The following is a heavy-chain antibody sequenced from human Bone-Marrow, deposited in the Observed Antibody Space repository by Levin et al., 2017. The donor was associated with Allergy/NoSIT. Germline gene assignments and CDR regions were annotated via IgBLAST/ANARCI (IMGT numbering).Heavy chain of an antibody. J-gene: IGHJ4*02. Sequence: AGGSLRLSCEVSGFTFSNYYMSWIRQAPGKGLEWVAKIKTDGSTKTYADSVRGRFTISRDNSKNSLFLQMSSLRAEDTAIYYCATEDYFRLDYWGQGTLVTVSS. V-gene: IGHV3-7*01. CDR3: ATEDYFRLDY. D-gene: IGHD2/OR15-2a*01. CDR1: GFTFSNYY. CDR2: IKTDGSTK.